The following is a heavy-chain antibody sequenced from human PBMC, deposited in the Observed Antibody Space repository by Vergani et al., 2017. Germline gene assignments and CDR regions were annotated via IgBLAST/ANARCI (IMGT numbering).Heavy chain of an antibody. D-gene: IGHD2-21*01. CDR1: GYSIGSGFY. Sequence: QVRLEESGPGLVKPSETLSLTCSVSGYSIGSGFYWACIRQSPGEGLQWLTSIHNRGKTYHNPSLKSRVSVSLDTSKNRFSLNLTSVTATDTAVYYCARSQGDYWYFDLWGPGSLVTVSS. CDR3: ARSQGDYWYFDL. CDR2: IHNRGKT. J-gene: IGHJ2*01. V-gene: IGHV4-38-2*01.